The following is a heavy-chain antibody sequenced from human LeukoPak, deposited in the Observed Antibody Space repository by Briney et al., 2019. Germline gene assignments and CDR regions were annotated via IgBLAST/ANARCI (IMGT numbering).Heavy chain of an antibody. V-gene: IGHV3-15*07. CDR3: AKDQSGSYRRPPYGMDV. Sequence: PGGSLRLSCAASSITFTKAWMNWVRQAPGKGLEWVARIVSETVGGRTDYAASVKGRFTISRDNSKNTLYLQMNSLRAEDTAVYYCAKDQSGSYRRPPYGMDVWGQGTTVTVSS. J-gene: IGHJ6*02. CDR1: SITFTKAW. CDR2: IVSETVGGRT. D-gene: IGHD1-26*01.